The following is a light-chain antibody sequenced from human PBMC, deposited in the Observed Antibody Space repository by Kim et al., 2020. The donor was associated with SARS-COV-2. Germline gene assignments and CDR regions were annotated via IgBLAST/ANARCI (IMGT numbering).Light chain of an antibody. CDR2: EVS. CDR3: MESVQIHLLT. Sequence: KPGQPPQLLRYEVSKRFSGAPDRFSGSGSGTDFTLKISRVEAEDVGVYYCMESVQIHLLTFGPGTKVDIK. J-gene: IGKJ3*01. V-gene: IGKV2D-29*01.